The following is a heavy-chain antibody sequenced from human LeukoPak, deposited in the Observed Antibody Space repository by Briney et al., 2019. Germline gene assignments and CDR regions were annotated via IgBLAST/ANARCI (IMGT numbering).Heavy chain of an antibody. J-gene: IGHJ4*02. Sequence: GGSLRLSCVASGFTFSNAWINWVRQAPGKGLEWVGRIKSKTDGGTTDYAAPVKGRFSISRDDSKNTLYMQVKSLKTEDTAVYYCTHYSSGWLWGQGALVTVSS. D-gene: IGHD6-19*01. CDR3: THYSSGWL. CDR2: IKSKTDGGTT. CDR1: GFTFSNAW. V-gene: IGHV3-15*01.